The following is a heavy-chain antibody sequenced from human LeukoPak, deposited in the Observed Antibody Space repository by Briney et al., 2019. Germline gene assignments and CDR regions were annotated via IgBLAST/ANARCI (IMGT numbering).Heavy chain of an antibody. CDR3: ARDDDYGDYVDY. CDR2: ISYDGSNK. Sequence: QPGGSLRLSCAASEFSVGSNYMTWVRQAPGKGLEWVAVISYDGSNKYYADSVKGRFTISRDNSKNTLYLQMNSLRAEDTAVYYCARDDDYGDYVDYWGQGTLVTVSS. V-gene: IGHV3-30*03. CDR1: EFSVGSNY. D-gene: IGHD4-17*01. J-gene: IGHJ4*02.